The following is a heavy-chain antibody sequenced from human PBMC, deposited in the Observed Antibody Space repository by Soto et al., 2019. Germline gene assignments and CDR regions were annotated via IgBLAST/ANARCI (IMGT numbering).Heavy chain of an antibody. D-gene: IGHD3-16*01. CDR2: ISYDGSNK. CDR3: AISNDYVMLRYFDL. V-gene: IGHV3-30-3*01. J-gene: IGHJ2*01. Sequence: QVQLVESGGGVVQPGRSLRLSCAASGFTFSSYAMQWVRQAPGKGLEWVAVISYDGSNKYYADSVKGRFTISRDNSKNTLYLQMNSLRAEDTAIYYCAISNDYVMLRYFDLWGRGTLVTVSS. CDR1: GFTFSSYA.